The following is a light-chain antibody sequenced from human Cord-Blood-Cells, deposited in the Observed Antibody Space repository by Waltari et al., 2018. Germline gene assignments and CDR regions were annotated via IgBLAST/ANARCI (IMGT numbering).Light chain of an antibody. J-gene: IGKJ2*01. Sequence: DIQMTQSPSTLSASVGDRVTITCRASQRISSWLAWYQQKPGKAPKLLIYDASSLESGVPSRFSGSGSGTEFTLTISSLQPDDFATYYCQQYNSYSPYTLGQGTKLEIK. CDR1: QRISSW. CDR2: DAS. CDR3: QQYNSYSPYT. V-gene: IGKV1-5*01.